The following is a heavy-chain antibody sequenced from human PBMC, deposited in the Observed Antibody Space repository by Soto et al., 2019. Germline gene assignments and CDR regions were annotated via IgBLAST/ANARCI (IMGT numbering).Heavy chain of an antibody. D-gene: IGHD3-22*01. V-gene: IGHV3-30-3*01. CDR3: AGGGWLNYYYYGMDG. CDR2: ISYDGSNK. Sequence: QVQLVESGGGVVQPGRSLRLSCAASGFTFSSYAMHWVRQAPGKGLEWVAVISYDGSNKYYADSVKGRFTISRDNSKNTLYQQMTSLRAEDTAVYYCAGGGWLNYYYYGMDGGGQGTTVTVSS. CDR1: GFTFSSYA. J-gene: IGHJ6*02.